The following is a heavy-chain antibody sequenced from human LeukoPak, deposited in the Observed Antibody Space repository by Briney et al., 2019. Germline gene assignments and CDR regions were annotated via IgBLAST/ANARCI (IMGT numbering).Heavy chain of an antibody. V-gene: IGHV3-23*01. CDR1: GFTFSSYA. J-gene: IGHJ4*02. CDR2: ISGSGDST. D-gene: IGHD5-12*01. Sequence: PGGSLRLSCAASGFTFSSYAMSWVRQAPGKGLEWVSAISGSGDSTYYADSVKGRFTISRDNSKSTLYLQMNSLRAEDTAVYYCARDRTDDYDVNLDYWGQGTLVTVSS. CDR3: ARDRTDDYDVNLDY.